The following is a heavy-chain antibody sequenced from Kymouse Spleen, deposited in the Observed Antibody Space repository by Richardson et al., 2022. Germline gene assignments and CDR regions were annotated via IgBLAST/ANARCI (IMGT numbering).Heavy chain of an antibody. V-gene: IGHV3-73*02. D-gene: IGHD6-19*01. Sequence: EVQLVESGGGLVQPGGSLKLSCAASGFTFSGSAMHWVRQASGKGLEWVGRIRSKANSYATAYAASVKGRFTISRDDSKNTAYLQMNSLKTEDTAVYYCTLYSSGLDAFDIWGQGTMVTVSS. J-gene: IGHJ3*02. CDR3: TLYSSGLDAFDI. CDR1: GFTFSGSA. CDR2: IRSKANSYAT.